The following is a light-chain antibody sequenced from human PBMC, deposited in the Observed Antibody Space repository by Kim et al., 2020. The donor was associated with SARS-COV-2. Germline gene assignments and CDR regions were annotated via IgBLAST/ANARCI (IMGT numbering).Light chain of an antibody. CDR3: QQYLGSPPYT. CDR2: SAS. J-gene: IGKJ2*01. Sequence: DIVMTQSPDSLAVSLGERATINCKSCQSVLYSPDNRNCLAWYQHKPGQPPKLLIYSASTRESGVPDRFTGSGSVTDFTLTISSLQAEDVAVYYCQQYLGSPPYTFGQGTKLEI. CDR1: QSVLYSPDNRNC. V-gene: IGKV4-1*01.